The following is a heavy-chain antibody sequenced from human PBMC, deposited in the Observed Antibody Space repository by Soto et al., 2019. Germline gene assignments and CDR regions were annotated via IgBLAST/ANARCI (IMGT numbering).Heavy chain of an antibody. CDR3: AGRTVTTPNWFYA. J-gene: IGHJ5*02. CDR1: GGSISSSSYY. Sequence: PSETLSLTCTVSGGSISSSSYYWGWIRQPPGKGLEWIGSIYYSGSTYYNPSLKSRVTISVDTSKNQFSLKLSSVTAADTAVYYCAGRTVTTPNWFYAWGQGTLVTVSS. D-gene: IGHD4-4*01. V-gene: IGHV4-39*01. CDR2: IYYSGST.